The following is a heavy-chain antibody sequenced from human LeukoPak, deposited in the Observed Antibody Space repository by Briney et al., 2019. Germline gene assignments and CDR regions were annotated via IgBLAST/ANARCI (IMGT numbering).Heavy chain of an antibody. J-gene: IGHJ4*02. D-gene: IGHD3-22*01. CDR3: ARDSVKVPSSGPADY. CDR2: ISYDGNNN. Sequence: GGSLRLSCAASGFIFNNYVMNWVRQAPGKGLAWVAVISYDGNNNYYADSVEGRFTISRDNSKNTLYLQMNSLRTEDTAVYYCARDSVKVPSSGPADYWGLGTLVTVSS. CDR1: GFIFNNYV. V-gene: IGHV3-30*03.